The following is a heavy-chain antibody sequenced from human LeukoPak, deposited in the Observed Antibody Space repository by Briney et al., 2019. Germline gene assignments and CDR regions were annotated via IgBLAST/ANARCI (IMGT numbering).Heavy chain of an antibody. CDR1: GYTFTSYG. D-gene: IGHD2-2*01. V-gene: IGHV1-18*01. Sequence: ASVRLSCKASGYTFTSYGMSWVRQAPGQGLEWMGWINAYNGNTNYAQKLQGRVTITTDTSTSTAYMELSSLRSDDTAVYYCARDNPLMGVVVPPNFLAFVLWRERTLDTVSS. CDR2: INAYNGNT. CDR3: ARDNPLMGVVVPPNFLAFVL. J-gene: IGHJ4*02.